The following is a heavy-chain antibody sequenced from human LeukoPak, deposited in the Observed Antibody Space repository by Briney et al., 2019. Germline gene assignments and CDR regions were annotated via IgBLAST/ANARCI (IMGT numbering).Heavy chain of an antibody. J-gene: IGHJ4*02. D-gene: IGHD6-19*01. CDR3: ARDVSSGWFVVY. CDR1: GYTFTSFG. CDR2: INPSGGTT. Sequence: ASVKVSCKASGYTFTSFGISWVRQAPGQGLEWMGIINPSGGTTTYAQKFQGRVTMTRDTSTSTVYMELSSLRSEDTAVYYCARDVSSGWFVVYWGQGTLVTVSS. V-gene: IGHV1-46*01.